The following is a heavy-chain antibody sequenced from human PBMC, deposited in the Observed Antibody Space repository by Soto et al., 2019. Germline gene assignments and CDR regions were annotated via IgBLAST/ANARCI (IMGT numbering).Heavy chain of an antibody. J-gene: IGHJ4*02. CDR1: GFTFGSYA. Sequence: EVQLLESGGGLVQPGGSLRLSCAASGFTFGSYAMNWVRQAPGKGLEWVSAISGSGGGTYYADSVKGRFTISRDNSKNTLYVQMNSLRAEDTAVYYCAKEIGYCSSTSCYKPVGYWGQGTLVTVSS. D-gene: IGHD2-2*02. CDR3: AKEIGYCSSTSCYKPVGY. V-gene: IGHV3-23*01. CDR2: ISGSGGGT.